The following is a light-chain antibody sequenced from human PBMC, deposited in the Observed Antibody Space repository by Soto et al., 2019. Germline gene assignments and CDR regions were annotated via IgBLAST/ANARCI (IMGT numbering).Light chain of an antibody. CDR1: QSVGTN. Sequence: ERVMTQSPVTLSVSPGESVTLSCRASQSVGTNLAWYQKKPGQAPSPLIYGVSTRATGIPTRFSGSGSGRQFTLTISSLQSEDFAVYYCQQYNNWHQTLGQGTKVDSK. V-gene: IGKV3-15*01. CDR2: GVS. J-gene: IGKJ1*01. CDR3: QQYNNWHQT.